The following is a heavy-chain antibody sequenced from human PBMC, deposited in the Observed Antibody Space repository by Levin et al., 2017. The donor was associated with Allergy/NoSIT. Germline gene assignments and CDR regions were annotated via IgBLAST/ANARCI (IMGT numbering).Heavy chain of an antibody. V-gene: IGHV3-21*01. Sequence: MSGGSLRLSCVGSGFALSSYSMNWVRQAPGKGLEWVSSISSGSTYIHYADSLKGRFTISRDNAENSLYLEVNSLRADDTAMYYCTRDAYSSSSFDYWGQGTLVTVSS. CDR1: GFALSSYS. J-gene: IGHJ4*02. CDR3: TRDAYSSSSFDY. D-gene: IGHD6-13*01. CDR2: ISSGSTYI.